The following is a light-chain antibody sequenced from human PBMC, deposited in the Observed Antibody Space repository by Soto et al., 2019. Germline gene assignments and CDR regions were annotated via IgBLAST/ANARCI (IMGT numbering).Light chain of an antibody. V-gene: IGKV1-8*01. J-gene: IGKJ4*01. CDR3: QHYNSWPLT. CDR2: AAS. Sequence: AIRMTQSPSSLSASTGDRVTITCRASQGISSYLAWYQQKPGKAPKLLIYAASTLQSGVPSRFSGSGSGTAFTLTISSLQSEDFAVYYCQHYNSWPLTFGGGTRVEIK. CDR1: QGISSY.